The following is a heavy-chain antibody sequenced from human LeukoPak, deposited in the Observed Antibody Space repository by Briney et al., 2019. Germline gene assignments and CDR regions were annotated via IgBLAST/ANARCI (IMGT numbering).Heavy chain of an antibody. Sequence: GGSLRLSCAASGFTFSSSWMTWVRQAPGKGLEWVANIKQDGSEKNYVYSVKGRFTISRDNAKNSLYLQMNSLRADDTAVYYCAKGGGASPDYWGQGTLVTVSS. CDR1: GFTFSSSW. D-gene: IGHD1-26*01. CDR2: IKQDGSEK. CDR3: AKGGGASPDY. V-gene: IGHV3-7*01. J-gene: IGHJ4*02.